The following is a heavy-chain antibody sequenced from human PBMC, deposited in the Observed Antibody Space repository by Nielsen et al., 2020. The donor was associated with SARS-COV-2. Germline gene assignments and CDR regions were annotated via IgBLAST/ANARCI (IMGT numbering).Heavy chain of an antibody. D-gene: IGHD6-19*01. CDR3: AKRSGYTSGWYGVY. J-gene: IGHJ4*02. Sequence: GSLRLSCVVSGFTISTYAMSWVRQAPGKGLEWVSAISASTYYADSVKGRFTISRDNSKNTLYLQMNSLRAEDTAVYYCAKRSGYTSGWYGVYWGQGTLVTVSS. V-gene: IGHV3-23*01. CDR1: GFTISTYA. CDR2: ISAST.